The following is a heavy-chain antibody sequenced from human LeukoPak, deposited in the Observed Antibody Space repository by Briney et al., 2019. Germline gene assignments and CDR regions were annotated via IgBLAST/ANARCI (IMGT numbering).Heavy chain of an antibody. D-gene: IGHD3-3*02. CDR1: GFTFSSYA. CDR2: ISHDGSNK. J-gene: IGHJ4*02. Sequence: GTSLRLSCAVSGFTFSSYAMHWVRQAPGKGLEWVAVISHDGSNKYYADSVKGRFTISRDNSKNTLYLQMNSLRAEDTAVYYCARDIAFDGTRPPDYWGQGTLATVSS. V-gene: IGHV3-30*04. CDR3: ARDIAFDGTRPPDY.